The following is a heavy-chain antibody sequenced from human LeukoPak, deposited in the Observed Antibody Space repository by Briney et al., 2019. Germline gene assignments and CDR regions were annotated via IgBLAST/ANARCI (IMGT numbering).Heavy chain of an antibody. CDR2: IIPIFGTA. CDR1: GGTFSSYV. V-gene: IGHV1-69*13. Sequence: SVKVSCKASGGTFSSYVMSWVRQAPGQGLEWMGGIIPIFGTANYAQKFQGRVTITADESTSTAYMELSSLRSEDTAVYYCARAPGIAAAAYFDYWGQGTLVTVSS. D-gene: IGHD6-13*01. CDR3: ARAPGIAAAAYFDY. J-gene: IGHJ4*02.